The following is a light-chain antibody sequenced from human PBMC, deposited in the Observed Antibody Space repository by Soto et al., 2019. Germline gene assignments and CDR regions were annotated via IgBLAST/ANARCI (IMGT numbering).Light chain of an antibody. CDR1: SGDVDSHY. J-gene: IGLJ2*01. Sequence: QSALTQPASVSGSPGQSITISCTGTSGDVDSHYVAWYQQHPNKAPQVLIYEGNNRPSGVSDRLSGSKSGNTASLTISGLQAEDEADYYCSSHTPNITLFGGGTKLTVL. CDR3: SSHTPNITL. V-gene: IGLV2-14*03. CDR2: EGN.